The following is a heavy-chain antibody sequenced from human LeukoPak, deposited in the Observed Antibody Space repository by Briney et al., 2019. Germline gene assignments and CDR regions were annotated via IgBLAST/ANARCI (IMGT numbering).Heavy chain of an antibody. Sequence: SQTLSLTCTVSGGSISSGGYYWSWIRQPPGKGLEWIGYIYHSGSTYYNPSLKSRVTISVDTSKNQFSLKLSSVTAADAAVYYCARQWLVRYYFDYWGQGTLVTVSS. CDR1: GGSISSGGYY. D-gene: IGHD6-19*01. V-gene: IGHV4-30-2*01. CDR2: IYHSGST. CDR3: ARQWLVRYYFDY. J-gene: IGHJ4*02.